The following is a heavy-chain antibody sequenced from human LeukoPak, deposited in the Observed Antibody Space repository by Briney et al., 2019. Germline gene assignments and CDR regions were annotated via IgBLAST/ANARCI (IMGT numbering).Heavy chain of an antibody. D-gene: IGHD6-19*01. CDR3: ARNEIAVAGMVTKSLDY. CDR1: GYTFTSYG. CDR2: ISAYNGNT. V-gene: IGHV1-18*01. Sequence: ASVKVSCKASGYTFTSYGIIWVRQAPGQGLEWMGWISAYNGNTNYAQKLQGRVTMTTDTSTSTAYMELRSLRSDDTAVYYCARNEIAVAGMVTKSLDYWGQGTLVTVSS. J-gene: IGHJ4*02.